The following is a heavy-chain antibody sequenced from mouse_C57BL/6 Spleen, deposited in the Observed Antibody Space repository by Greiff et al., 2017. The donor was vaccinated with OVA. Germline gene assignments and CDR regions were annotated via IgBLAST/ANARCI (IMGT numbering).Heavy chain of an antibody. D-gene: IGHD2-12*01. J-gene: IGHJ4*01. CDR3: ARNPPYSNDEGGAMDY. CDR1: GFSLTSYG. V-gene: IGHV2-2*01. CDR2: IWSGGST. Sequence: QVQLQQSGPGLVQPSQSLSITCTVSGFSLTSYGVHWVRQSPGKGLEWLGVIWSGGSTDYNAAFISRLSISKDNSKSQVFFKMNSLQADDTAIYYCARNPPYSNDEGGAMDYWGQGTSVTVSS.